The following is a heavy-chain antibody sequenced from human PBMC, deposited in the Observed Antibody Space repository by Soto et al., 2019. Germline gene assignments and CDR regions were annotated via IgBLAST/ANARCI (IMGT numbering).Heavy chain of an antibody. Sequence: QVQLQESGPGLVKPSQTLSLTCTVSGGSISSGGYYWSWIRQHPGKGLEWIGYIYYSGSTYYNPSLKSGVTISVDTSKNQFSLKLSSVTAADTAVYYCAANPITYTMVRGVIKGYFDYWGKGTLVTVSS. CDR3: AANPITYTMVRGVIKGYFDY. J-gene: IGHJ4*02. D-gene: IGHD3-10*01. V-gene: IGHV4-31*03. CDR2: IYYSGST. CDR1: GGSISSGGYY.